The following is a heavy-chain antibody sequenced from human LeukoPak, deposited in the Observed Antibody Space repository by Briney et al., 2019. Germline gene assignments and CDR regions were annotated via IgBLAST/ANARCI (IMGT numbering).Heavy chain of an antibody. CDR1: GYTFTNYY. CDR3: ARPPSMVRAVGHWFDP. V-gene: IGHV1-2*02. Sequence: ASVKVSCKASGYTFTNYYIHWVRQAPGQGLEWMGWINPNSGGTNYAQKFQGRVTMTGDTSISTAYMELSRLRSDDTAVYYCARPPSMVRAVGHWFDPWGQGTLVTVSS. J-gene: IGHJ5*02. CDR2: INPNSGGT. D-gene: IGHD3-10*01.